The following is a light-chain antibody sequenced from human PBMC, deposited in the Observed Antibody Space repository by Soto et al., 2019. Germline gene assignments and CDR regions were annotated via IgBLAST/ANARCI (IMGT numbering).Light chain of an antibody. CDR3: AAWDDSLNGPV. CDR1: SSNIGSYT. CDR2: FNN. Sequence: QPVLTQPPSASGTPGQRVTISCSGRSSNIGSYTVNWFQQLSGTAPKLLIYFNNNRPSGVPDRFSGSKSGTSASLAISGLQTEDEADYYCAAWDDSLNGPVFGGGTKLTVL. J-gene: IGLJ3*02. V-gene: IGLV1-44*01.